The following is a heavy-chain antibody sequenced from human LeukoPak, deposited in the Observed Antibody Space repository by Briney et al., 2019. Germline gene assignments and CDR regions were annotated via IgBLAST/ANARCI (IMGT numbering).Heavy chain of an antibody. Sequence: GAPVKVSCKASGYTFTGYYMHWVRQAPGQGLEWMGRINPNSGGTNYAQKFQGRVTMTRDTSISTAYMELSRLRSDDTAVYYCARELGRGYSYGASGYWGQGTLVTVSS. V-gene: IGHV1-2*06. D-gene: IGHD5-18*01. CDR3: ARELGRGYSYGASGY. CDR2: INPNSGGT. J-gene: IGHJ4*02. CDR1: GYTFTGYY.